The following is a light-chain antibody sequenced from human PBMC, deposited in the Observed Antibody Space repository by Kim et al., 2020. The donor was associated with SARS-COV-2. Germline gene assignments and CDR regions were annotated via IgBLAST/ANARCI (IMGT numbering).Light chain of an antibody. CDR1: LSISRY. Sequence: ASIGDRVTITCRASLSISRYLNWYQQKVGKAPKLLISAPSNLQDGVPSRFSGSGSGTDFAFTISSLQPEDFATYYCQQCYTSPRTFGQGTKVVIK. J-gene: IGKJ1*01. V-gene: IGKV1-39*01. CDR2: APS. CDR3: QQCYTSPRT.